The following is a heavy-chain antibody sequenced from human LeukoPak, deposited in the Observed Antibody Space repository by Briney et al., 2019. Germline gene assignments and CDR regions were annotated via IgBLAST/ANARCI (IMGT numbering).Heavy chain of an antibody. CDR1: GFTFSNYA. D-gene: IGHD6-13*01. CDR2: IGGSGGST. V-gene: IGHV3-23*01. Sequence: GGSLRLSCAASGFTFSNYAMGWVRQAPGKGLEWVSYIGGSGGSTYYADSVKGRITISRDNSRNTMFLQMNSLRADDTAVYYCAKVAVSTAGTWWFDTWGQGTLVTVSS. J-gene: IGHJ5*02. CDR3: AKVAVSTAGTWWFDT.